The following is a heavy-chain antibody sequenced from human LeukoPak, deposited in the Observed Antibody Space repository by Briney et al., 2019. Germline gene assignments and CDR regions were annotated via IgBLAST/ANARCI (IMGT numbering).Heavy chain of an antibody. V-gene: IGHV3-11*01. J-gene: IGHJ4*01. CDR3: ARAGGAGAFDN. D-gene: IGHD1-26*01. Sequence: GGSLRLSCAASGLTFSDYYMSWIRQAPGKGLEWVSFISSSGNTISYADSVNVRFNIARDNAENSLYLQMNSLRAEDTAVYYCARAGGAGAFDNGGHGTLVTVSS. CDR2: ISSSGNTI. CDR1: GLTFSDYY.